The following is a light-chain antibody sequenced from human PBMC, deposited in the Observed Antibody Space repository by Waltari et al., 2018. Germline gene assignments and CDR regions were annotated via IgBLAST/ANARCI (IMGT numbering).Light chain of an antibody. CDR2: AAS. CDR3: QKYDSVPFT. J-gene: IGKJ3*01. V-gene: IGKV1-27*01. Sequence: DIQMTQSPSSLSASVGDRVTITCRASHGISNYLAWYQQTPGKVPKLLIYAASTLQSGVPSRFRGSGSGTDFTLTISSLQPEDVATYYCQKYDSVPFTFGPGTKVDI. CDR1: HGISNY.